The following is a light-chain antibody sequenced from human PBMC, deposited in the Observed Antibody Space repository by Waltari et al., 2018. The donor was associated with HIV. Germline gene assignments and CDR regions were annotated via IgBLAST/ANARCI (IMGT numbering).Light chain of an antibody. CDR2: EVS. V-gene: IGLV2-18*02. J-gene: IGLJ1*01. CDR3: NSFTSSTTYV. CDR1: SSDVGGYNR. Sequence: QSALTQPPSVSGSPGQSVTISCTGTSSDVGGYNRVTWYQPPPGTVPKVIIYEVSNRPSGVPDRFSGSKSGNTASLTISGLQAEDEADYYCNSFTSSTTYVFGTGTKVTVL.